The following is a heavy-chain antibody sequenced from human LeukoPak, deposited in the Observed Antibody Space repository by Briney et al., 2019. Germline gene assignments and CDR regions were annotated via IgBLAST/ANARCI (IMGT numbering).Heavy chain of an antibody. CDR1: GFTFSNYE. CDR3: ARDRDPGYNDSSGYRRVNAFDI. D-gene: IGHD3-22*01. CDR2: ITPSGSTK. Sequence: GRSLRLSCAASGFTFSNYEVNWVRQAPGKGPEWVSYITPSGSTKYYADSVKGRFTISRDNAKNSLCLNMDSLRAEDTAVYYCARDRDPGYNDSSGYRRVNAFDIWGQGTMVTVSS. V-gene: IGHV3-48*03. J-gene: IGHJ3*02.